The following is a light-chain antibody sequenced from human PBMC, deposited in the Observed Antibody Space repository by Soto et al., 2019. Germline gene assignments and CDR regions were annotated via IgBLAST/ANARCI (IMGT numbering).Light chain of an antibody. Sequence: QSALAQPASVSGSPEQSITISCTGTSSDVGTYNLVSWYQQHPGKAPKLIIYEVTRRPSGVPDRIFGSKSDTTASLTVSGLQADDEGHYYCSSFAGTNSFVFGTGTKVTVL. CDR3: SSFAGTNSFV. J-gene: IGLJ1*01. CDR1: SSDVGTYNL. CDR2: EVT. V-gene: IGLV2-23*02.